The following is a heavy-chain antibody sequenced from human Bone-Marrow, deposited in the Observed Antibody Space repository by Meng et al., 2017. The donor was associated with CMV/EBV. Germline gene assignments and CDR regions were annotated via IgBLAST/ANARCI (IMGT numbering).Heavy chain of an antibody. D-gene: IGHD1-26*01. CDR3: AREIVGVTDLTTGMDV. V-gene: IGHV4-59*01. Sequence: SETLSLTCTVSGGSISSYYWSWIRQPPGKGLEWIGYICYSGSTNYNPSLKSRVTISVDTSKNQFSLKLSSVTAADTAVYYCAREIVGVTDLTTGMDVWGQGTTVTVSS. J-gene: IGHJ6*02. CDR2: ICYSGST. CDR1: GGSISSYY.